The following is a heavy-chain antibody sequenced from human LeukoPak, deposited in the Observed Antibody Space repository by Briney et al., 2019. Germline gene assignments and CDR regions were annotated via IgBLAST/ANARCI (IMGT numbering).Heavy chain of an antibody. CDR3: AKGPHYYDSSGRYWYFDL. D-gene: IGHD3-22*01. CDR2: ISGSGGST. V-gene: IGHV3-23*01. J-gene: IGHJ2*01. Sequence: GGSLRLSCAASGFTFSSYAMHWVRQAPGKGLEWVSAISGSGGSTYYADSVKGRFTISRDNSKNTLYLQMNSLRAEDTAVYYCAKGPHYYDSSGRYWYFDLWGRGTLVTVSS. CDR1: GFTFSSYA.